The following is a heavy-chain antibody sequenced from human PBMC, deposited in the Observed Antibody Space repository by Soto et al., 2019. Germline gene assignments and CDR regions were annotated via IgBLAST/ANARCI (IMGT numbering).Heavy chain of an antibody. V-gene: IGHV1-24*01. CDR1: GYTLTELS. D-gene: IGHD3-10*01. CDR2: FDLDNGET. Sequence: ASVKVSCKVSGYTLTELSIHWVRQAPGEGLEWMGGFDLDNGETIYAQRFQGRVTMTEESSADTPYMELSSLRSEDTAVYYRAIEVRRSNHFDHWGQGTMVTVSS. CDR3: AIEVRRSNHFDH. J-gene: IGHJ4*02.